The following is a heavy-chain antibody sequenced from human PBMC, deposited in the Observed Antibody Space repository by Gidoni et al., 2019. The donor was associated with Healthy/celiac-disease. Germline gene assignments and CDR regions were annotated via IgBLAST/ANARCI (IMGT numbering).Heavy chain of an antibody. D-gene: IGHD3-22*01. Sequence: QLQLQESGPGLVKPSETLSLTCTVSGGSICSSSYYWGWIRQPPGKGLEWIGSIYYSGSTYYNPSLKSRVTISVDTSKNQFSLKLSSVTAADTAVYYCARRGPDYYDSSGYRTYYFDYWGQGTLVTVSS. CDR2: IYYSGST. J-gene: IGHJ4*02. V-gene: IGHV4-39*01. CDR1: GGSICSSSYY. CDR3: ARRGPDYYDSSGYRTYYFDY.